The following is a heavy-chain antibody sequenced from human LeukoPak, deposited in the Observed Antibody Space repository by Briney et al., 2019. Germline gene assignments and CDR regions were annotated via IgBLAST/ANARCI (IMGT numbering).Heavy chain of an antibody. CDR1: GGSISSSSYY. V-gene: IGHV4-39*07. Sequence: SETLSLTCTVSGGSISSSSYYWGWIRQPPGKGLEWIGSIYYSGSTYYNPSLKSRVTISVDTSKNQFSLKLSSVTAADTAVYYCARVGGDYSDSSGLDYWGQGTLVTVSS. CDR3: ARVGGDYSDSSGLDY. CDR2: IYYSGST. J-gene: IGHJ4*02. D-gene: IGHD3-22*01.